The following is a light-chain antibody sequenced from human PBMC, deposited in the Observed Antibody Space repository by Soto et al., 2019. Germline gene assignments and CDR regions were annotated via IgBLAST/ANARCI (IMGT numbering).Light chain of an antibody. V-gene: IGLV2-8*01. CDR1: SSDVGAYKY. J-gene: IGLJ2*01. CDR3: SSYAGSLVV. CDR2: EVT. Sequence: QSALTQPPSASGSPGQSVTISCTGTSSDVGAYKYVSWYQQYPGKAPKLMIYEVTKRPSGVPDRFSGSKSGNTASLTVSGLQAEDEADYYCSSYAGSLVVFGGGTKLTVL.